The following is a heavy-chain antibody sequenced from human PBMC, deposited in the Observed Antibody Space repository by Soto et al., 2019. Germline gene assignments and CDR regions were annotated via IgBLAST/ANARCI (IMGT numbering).Heavy chain of an antibody. CDR3: TRDSYYDSSGYYYAFDY. Sequence: GGSLRLSWTDAGFTFGAYALSWFRQAPGKGLEWVGFIRGKAYGGKTEYAASVKGRFTISRDDSKSIAYLQMNSLKTEDTAVYYCTRDSYYDSSGYYYAFDYWGQGT. V-gene: IGHV3-49*03. CDR1: GFTFGAYA. D-gene: IGHD3-22*01. J-gene: IGHJ4*02. CDR2: IRGKAYGGKT.